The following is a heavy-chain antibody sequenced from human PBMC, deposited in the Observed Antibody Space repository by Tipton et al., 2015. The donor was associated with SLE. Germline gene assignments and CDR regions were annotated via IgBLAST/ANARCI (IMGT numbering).Heavy chain of an antibody. J-gene: IGHJ4*02. CDR3: ARAPGLSWFRDLLNYFDY. V-gene: IGHV3-48*01. CDR1: GFTFSTFS. Sequence: SLRLSCAGSGFTFSTFSMNWVRQAPGKGLEWVSYISSGSSTIHYADSVKGRFTISRDNAKNSLYLQMNSLRAEDTAVYYCARAPGLSWFRDLLNYFDYWGQGTLVTVSS. CDR2: ISSGSSTI. D-gene: IGHD3-10*01.